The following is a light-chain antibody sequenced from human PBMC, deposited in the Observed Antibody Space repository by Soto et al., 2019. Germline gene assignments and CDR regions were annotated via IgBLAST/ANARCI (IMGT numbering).Light chain of an antibody. J-gene: IGLJ3*02. V-gene: IGLV2-14*01. Sequence: QSVLTQPASVSGSPGQSITISCTGTSSDVGGYNFVSWYQQHPGKAPKLMIYEVNNRPSGVSNRFAGSKSCNTASLTISGLQAEDEADYYCSSWSSSTTQVFGGGTKLTVL. CDR3: SSWSSSTTQV. CDR1: SSDVGGYNF. CDR2: EVN.